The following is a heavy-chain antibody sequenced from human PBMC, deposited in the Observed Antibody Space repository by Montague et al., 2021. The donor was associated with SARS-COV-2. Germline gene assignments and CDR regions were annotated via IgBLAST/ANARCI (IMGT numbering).Heavy chain of an antibody. CDR3: AREGGRIQLWLRGDDAFNI. Sequence: TLSLTCTVSGGSISDGGYSWTWKRQHPGKGLDWIMYDYCSGSTFYNPSLKVRITISVDTSKYQFTLKLISVTAADTAVYYCAREGGRIQLWLRGDDAFNIWGQGTLVTVSS. V-gene: IGHV4-31*03. CDR2: DYCSGST. CDR1: GGSISDGGYS. D-gene: IGHD5-18*01. J-gene: IGHJ3*02.